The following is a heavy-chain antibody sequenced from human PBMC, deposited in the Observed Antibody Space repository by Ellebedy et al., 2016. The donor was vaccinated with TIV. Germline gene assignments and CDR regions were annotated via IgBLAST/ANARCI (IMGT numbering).Heavy chain of an antibody. V-gene: IGHV1-46*01. J-gene: IGHJ4*02. CDR3: ERATYCSGGSCYVGLLY. CDR1: GYTFTSYY. Sequence: ASVKVSXKASGYTFTSYYMHWVRQAPGQGLEWMGIINPSGGSTSYAQKFQGRVTMTRDTSTSTVYMELSSLRSEDTAVYYCERATYCSGGSCYVGLLYWGQGTLVTVSS. CDR2: INPSGGST. D-gene: IGHD2-15*01.